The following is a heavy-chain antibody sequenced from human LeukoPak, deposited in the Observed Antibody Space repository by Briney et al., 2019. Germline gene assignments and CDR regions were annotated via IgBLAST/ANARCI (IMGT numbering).Heavy chain of an antibody. CDR3: ARDWAARYDFWSGYMWFDP. D-gene: IGHD3-3*01. J-gene: IGHJ5*02. V-gene: IGHV1-46*01. Sequence: GASVKVSCKASGYTFTSYYMHWARQAPGQGLEWMGMINPSDGSTTYARKFQGRVTMTRDTSTSAVHMELSSLGSEDTAVYYCARDWAARYDFWSGYMWFDPWGQGTLVTVSS. CDR1: GYTFTSYY. CDR2: INPSDGST.